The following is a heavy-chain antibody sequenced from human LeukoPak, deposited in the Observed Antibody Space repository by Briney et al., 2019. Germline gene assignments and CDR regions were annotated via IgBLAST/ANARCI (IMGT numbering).Heavy chain of an antibody. Sequence: ASVKVSCKGSGYTFTRYYIHWVRQAPGQGLEWLGIINPSGGSTTYAQKLQGGVTMTRDMSTSTVYMELSSLRSEDTAVYYCARGGIWFTLTFDYWGQGTLVTVSS. CDR2: INPSGGST. CDR1: GYTFTRYY. J-gene: IGHJ4*02. CDR3: ARGGIWFTLTFDY. D-gene: IGHD3-10*01. V-gene: IGHV1-46*04.